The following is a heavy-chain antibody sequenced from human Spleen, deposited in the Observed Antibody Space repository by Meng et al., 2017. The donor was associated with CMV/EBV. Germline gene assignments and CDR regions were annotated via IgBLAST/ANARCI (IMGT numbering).Heavy chain of an antibody. CDR2: FYWNDDK. D-gene: IGHD5-24*01. Sequence: SGPTLVKPTQTLTLTCTFSGFSLSTRGVSVGWIRQSPGKALEWLAIFYWNDDKRYSPSLKSRLTITKDTSKNQVVLRMTNMDSLDTGTYYCAHGRGYNYPFDYWGQGTLVTVSS. V-gene: IGHV2-5*01. CDR1: GFSLSTRGVS. CDR3: AHGRGYNYPFDY. J-gene: IGHJ4*02.